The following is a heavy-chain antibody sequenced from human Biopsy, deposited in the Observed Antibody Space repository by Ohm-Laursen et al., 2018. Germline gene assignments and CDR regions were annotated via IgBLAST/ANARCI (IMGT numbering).Heavy chain of an antibody. CDR2: VYYTGST. V-gene: IGHV4-59*01. J-gene: IGHJ2*01. D-gene: IGHD3-22*01. CDR3: ARDRGYYSDRTVPGYFDL. Sequence: SETLSLTCNVSGGYISSYYWSWIRQPPGKGLQWIGYVYYTGSTDYNPSLQSRVTISVDTSKNHFSLRLRSVTPADTAIYYCARDRGYYSDRTVPGYFDLWGRGTLVTVSS. CDR1: GGYISSYY.